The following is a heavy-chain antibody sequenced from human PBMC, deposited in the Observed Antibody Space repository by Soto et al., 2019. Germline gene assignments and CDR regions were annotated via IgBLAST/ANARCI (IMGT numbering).Heavy chain of an antibody. Sequence: PVGSLRLSCAASGFTFGSYGMHWVRQAPGKGLEWVAVISYDGSNKYYADSVKGRFTISRDNSKNTLYLQMNSLRAEDTAVYYCAKDLKKGFSYYYGMDVWGQGTTVTVSS. V-gene: IGHV3-30*18. CDR2: ISYDGSNK. J-gene: IGHJ6*02. CDR1: GFTFGSYG. CDR3: AKDLKKGFSYYYGMDV.